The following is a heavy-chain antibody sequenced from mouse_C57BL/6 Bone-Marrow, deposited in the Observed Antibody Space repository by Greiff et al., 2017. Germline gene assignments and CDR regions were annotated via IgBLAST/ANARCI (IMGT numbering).Heavy chain of an antibody. D-gene: IGHD2-4*01. J-gene: IGHJ3*01. CDR2: IHPNSGST. V-gene: IGHV1-64*01. CDR1: GYTFTSYW. CDR3: ARGYYDYDWVAY. Sequence: QVQLQQPGAELVKPGASVKLSCKASGYTFTSYWMHWVKQRPGQGLEWIGMIHPNSGSTNYNEKFKSKATLTVDKSSSTAYMQLSSLTSEDSAVYYCARGYYDYDWVAYWGQGTLVTVSA.